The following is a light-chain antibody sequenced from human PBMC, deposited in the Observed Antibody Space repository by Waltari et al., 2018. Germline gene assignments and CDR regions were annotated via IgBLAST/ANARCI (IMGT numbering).Light chain of an antibody. CDR3: SSYTSSRTLE. J-gene: IGLJ3*02. CDR2: GVS. Sequence: QSALTQPASVSGSHGQSIHISGPGSDSDVGGYNYVSWYQQHPGTVPKLIIYGVSNRPAGVSNRFSASKSANTASLTISGLQAEDEADYYCSSYTSSRTLEFGGGTKLTVL. CDR1: DSDVGGYNY. V-gene: IGLV2-14*03.